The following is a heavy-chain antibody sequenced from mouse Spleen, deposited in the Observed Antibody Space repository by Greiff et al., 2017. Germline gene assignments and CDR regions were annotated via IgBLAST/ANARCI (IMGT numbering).Heavy chain of an antibody. V-gene: IGHV1-4*01. D-gene: IGHD1-1*01. CDR2: INPSSGYT. CDR1: GYTFTSYT. Sequence: QVQLKESGAELARPGASVKMSCKASGYTFTSYTMHWVKQRPGQGLEWIGYINPSSGYTNYNQKFKDKATLTADKSSSTAYMQLSSLTSEDSAVYYCTRKELLRLDYWGQGTTLTVSS. CDR3: TRKELLRLDY. J-gene: IGHJ2*01.